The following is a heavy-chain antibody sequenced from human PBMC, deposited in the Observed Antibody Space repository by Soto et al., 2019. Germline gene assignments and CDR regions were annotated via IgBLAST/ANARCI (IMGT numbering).Heavy chain of an antibody. CDR1: GYSFTSYW. CDR3: ARHERYSSAWPYYNCFDP. Sequence: GESLKISCKGSGYSFTSYWISWVRQMPGKGLQWMGRVDPDGSYTNYSPSFQGHVTISADKSISTAYLQWSSLKASDTAIYYCARHERYSSAWPYYNCFDPWGQGTLVTVSS. D-gene: IGHD6-19*01. CDR2: VDPDGSYT. J-gene: IGHJ5*02. V-gene: IGHV5-10-1*01.